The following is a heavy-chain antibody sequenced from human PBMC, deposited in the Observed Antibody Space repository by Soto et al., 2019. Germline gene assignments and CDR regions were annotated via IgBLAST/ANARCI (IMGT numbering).Heavy chain of an antibody. CDR2: IYYSGST. CDR1: GGSISSDY. V-gene: IGHV4-59*01. D-gene: IGHD3-10*01. CDR3: AREYYGSGHAFDI. Sequence: SETLSLTCTVSGGSISSDYWSWVRQPPGKGLEWIGDIYYSGSTNYNPSLKSRVTISVDTSKNQFSLKLSSVTAADTAVYYCAREYYGSGHAFDIWGQGTMVTVSS. J-gene: IGHJ3*02.